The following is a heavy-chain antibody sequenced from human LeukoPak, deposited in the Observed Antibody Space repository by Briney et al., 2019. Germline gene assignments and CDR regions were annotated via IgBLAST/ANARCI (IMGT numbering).Heavy chain of an antibody. Sequence: ASVKVSCKASGYTFTSYYMHWVRQAPGQGLEWMGIINPSGGSTSYAQKFQGRVTMTRDTSTSTVYMELGSLRSEDTAVYYCARDENEQRDFDYWGQGTLVTVSS. V-gene: IGHV1-46*01. CDR1: GYTFTSYY. CDR3: ARDENEQRDFDY. J-gene: IGHJ4*02. CDR2: INPSGGST. D-gene: IGHD6-25*01.